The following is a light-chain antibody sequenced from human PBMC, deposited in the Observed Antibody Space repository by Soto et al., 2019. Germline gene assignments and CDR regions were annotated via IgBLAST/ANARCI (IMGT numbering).Light chain of an antibody. V-gene: IGKV3-15*01. CDR1: QSVSSN. J-gene: IGKJ3*01. CDR2: GAS. CDR3: QQYNNWPRRV. Sequence: EIVMTQSPATLSVSPGERATLSCRASQSVSSNLAWYQQKPGQAPRLLIYGASTRATGIPARFSGSGSGTEFTLTISSLQSEDFAVYYCQQYNNWPRRVFGPGTKVDIK.